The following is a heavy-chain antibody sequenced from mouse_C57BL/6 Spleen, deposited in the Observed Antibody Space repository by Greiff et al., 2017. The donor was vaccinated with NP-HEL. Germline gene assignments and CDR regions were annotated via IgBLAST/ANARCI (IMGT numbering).Heavy chain of an antibody. CDR2: INYDGSST. J-gene: IGHJ4*01. CDR1: GFTFSDYY. D-gene: IGHD4-1*01. Sequence: EVQLQQSEGGLVQPGSSMKLSCTASGFTFSDYYMAWVRQVPEKGLEWVANINYDGSSTYYLDSLKSRFIISRDNAKNILYLQMSSLKSEDTATYYCARVTGTAAMDYWGQGTSVTVSS. V-gene: IGHV5-16*01. CDR3: ARVTGTAAMDY.